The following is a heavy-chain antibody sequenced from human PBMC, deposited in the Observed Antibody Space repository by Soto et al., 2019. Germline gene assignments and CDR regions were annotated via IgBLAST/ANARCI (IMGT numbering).Heavy chain of an antibody. CDR2: ISSSSSTI. J-gene: IGHJ6*03. CDR3: AREGSTSRHPHYMDV. CDR1: GFTFSSYS. D-gene: IGHD2-2*01. Sequence: GGSLRLSCAASGFTFSSYSMNWVRQAPGKGLEWVSYISSSSSTIYYADSVKGRFTISRDNAKNSLYLQMNSLRAEDTAVYYCAREGSTSRHPHYMDVWGKGTTVTVSS. V-gene: IGHV3-48*01.